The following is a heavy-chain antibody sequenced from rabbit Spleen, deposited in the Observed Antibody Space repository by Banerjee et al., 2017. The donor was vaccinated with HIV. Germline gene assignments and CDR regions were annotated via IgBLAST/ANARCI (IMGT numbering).Heavy chain of an antibody. D-gene: IGHD4-2*01. CDR2: IDTDDDVT. Sequence: QEQLEESGGDLVKPEGSLTLTCTASGFSFSSGYDMCWVRQAPGKGLEWIACIDTDDDVTYYATWAKGRFTISKTSSTTVTLKMTSLTAADTATYFCARSAGSAWSQAYINLWGPGTLVTVS. CDR1: GFSFSSGYD. V-gene: IGHV1S45*01. J-gene: IGHJ4*01. CDR3: ARSAGSAWSQAYINL.